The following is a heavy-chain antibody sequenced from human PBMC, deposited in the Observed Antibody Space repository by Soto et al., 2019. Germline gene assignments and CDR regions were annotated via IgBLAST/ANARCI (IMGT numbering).Heavy chain of an antibody. Sequence: ASVKVSCKASGYTFTSYGISWVRQAPGQGLEWMGWISAYNGNTNYAQKLQGRVTMTTDTSTSTAYMELRCLRSATTAANYCPRDRFMGASGYCSGGSCENNCFAPWGQGTLVTVSS. D-gene: IGHD2-15*01. CDR2: ISAYNGNT. CDR1: GYTFTSYG. V-gene: IGHV1-18*01. J-gene: IGHJ5*02. CDR3: PRDRFMGASGYCSGGSCENNCFAP.